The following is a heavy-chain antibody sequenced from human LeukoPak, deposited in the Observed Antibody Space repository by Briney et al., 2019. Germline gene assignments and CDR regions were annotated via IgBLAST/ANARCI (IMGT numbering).Heavy chain of an antibody. Sequence: SVKVSCKASGGTFSSYAVSWVRQAPGQGLEWMGRIIPILGIANYAQKFQGRVTITADKSTSTAYMELSSLRSEDTAVYYCARIPGEGYFDYWGQGTLVTVSS. CDR2: IIPILGIA. J-gene: IGHJ4*02. D-gene: IGHD3-10*01. CDR1: GGTFSSYA. CDR3: ARIPGEGYFDY. V-gene: IGHV1-69*04.